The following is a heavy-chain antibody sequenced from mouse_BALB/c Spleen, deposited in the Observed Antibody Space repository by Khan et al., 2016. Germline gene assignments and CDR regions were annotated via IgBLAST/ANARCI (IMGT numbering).Heavy chain of an antibody. Sequence: VQLQESGAGLVKPGASVKLSCKAAGYTFTEYIIHWVKQRSGQGLEWIGWFYPLSGSIKYNEKFKDKATLTADKSSSTVYMELSRLTSEDSAVYLEARQDGNDHYAMDYWGQGTSVTVSS. CDR3: ARQDGNDHYAMDY. CDR2: FYPLSGSI. D-gene: IGHD2-12*01. J-gene: IGHJ4*01. V-gene: IGHV1-62-2*01. CDR1: GYTFTEYI.